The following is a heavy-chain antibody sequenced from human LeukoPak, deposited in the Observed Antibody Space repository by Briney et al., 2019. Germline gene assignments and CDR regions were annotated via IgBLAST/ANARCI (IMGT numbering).Heavy chain of an antibody. V-gene: IGHV4-59*01. CDR1: GGSISSYS. CDR2: IYYSGST. CDR3: ARVVSGSYSQFDY. J-gene: IGHJ4*02. Sequence: SETLSLTCTVSGGSISSYSWNWIRQPPGRGLEWNGYIYYSGSTNYNPSLKSRVTISVDTSKNQFSLKLSSVTAADTAVYYCARVVSGSYSQFDYWGQGTLVTVSS. D-gene: IGHD1-26*01.